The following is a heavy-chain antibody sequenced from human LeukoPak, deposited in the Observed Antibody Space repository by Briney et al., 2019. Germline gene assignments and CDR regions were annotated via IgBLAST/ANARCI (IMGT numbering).Heavy chain of an antibody. Sequence: GGSLRLSCAASGFTFSSYAMHWVRRAPGKGLEWVAVISYDGSNKYYADSVKGRFTISRDNSKNTLYLQMNSLRAEDTAVYYCARTVASAARPTYYYYYYMDVWGKGTTVTVSS. CDR2: ISYDGSNK. CDR1: GFTFSSYA. V-gene: IGHV3-30*01. CDR3: ARTVASAARPTYYYYYYMDV. J-gene: IGHJ6*03. D-gene: IGHD6-6*01.